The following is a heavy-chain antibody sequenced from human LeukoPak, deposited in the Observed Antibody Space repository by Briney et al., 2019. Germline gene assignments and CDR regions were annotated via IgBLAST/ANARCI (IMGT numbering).Heavy chain of an antibody. CDR2: ISSSGSTI. Sequence: GGSLRLSCAASGFTFSSYEMNWVRQAPGKGLEWVSYISSSGSTIYYADSVKGRFTISRDNAKNSLYLQMNSLRAEDTAVYYCAKGHTRYCSGGSCYVLDYWGQGTLVTVSS. CDR1: GFTFSSYE. CDR3: AKGHTRYCSGGSCYVLDY. V-gene: IGHV3-48*03. J-gene: IGHJ4*02. D-gene: IGHD2-15*01.